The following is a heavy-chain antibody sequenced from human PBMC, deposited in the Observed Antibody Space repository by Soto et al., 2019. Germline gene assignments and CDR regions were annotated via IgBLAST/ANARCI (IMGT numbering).Heavy chain of an antibody. CDR2: ITPDNINT. CDR1: GDTFTNYG. J-gene: IGHJ4*02. V-gene: IGHV1-18*01. CDR3: ARPRGNFFDY. Sequence: QVQLAQSGAEVKKPGASVKVSCKASGDTFTNYGITWVRQAPGQGLEWMGWITPDNINTNNAKKFQGRVTLTTDTSTTTAYMELRSLGSDDTAVYYCARPRGNFFDYWGQGTLVTVSS.